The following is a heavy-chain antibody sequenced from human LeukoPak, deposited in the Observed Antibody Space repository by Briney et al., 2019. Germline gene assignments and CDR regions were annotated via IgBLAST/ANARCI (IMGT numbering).Heavy chain of an antibody. CDR2: INPKSGGT. V-gene: IGHV1-2*02. D-gene: IGHD5-24*01. J-gene: IGHJ3*02. Sequence: ASVKVSCKASGYTFTSYYMHWVRQAPGQGLGWMGWINPKSGGTNDAQKFQGRVTMTRDTSISTAYMELSRLRSDDTAVYYCARDRDGYNIEAFDIWGQGTMVTVSS. CDR3: ARDRDGYNIEAFDI. CDR1: GYTFTSYY.